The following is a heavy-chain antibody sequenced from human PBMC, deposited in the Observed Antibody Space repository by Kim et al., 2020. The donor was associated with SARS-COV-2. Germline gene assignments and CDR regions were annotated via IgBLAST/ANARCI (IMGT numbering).Heavy chain of an antibody. Sequence: GGSLRLSCAASGFTFSSYAMHWVRQAPGKGLEWVAVISYDGSNKYYADSVKGRFTISRDNSKNTLYLQMNSLRAEDTAVYYCARDEDIVVVVAATEEFSRHYGMDVWGQGTTVPVSS. CDR3: ARDEDIVVVVAATEEFSRHYGMDV. V-gene: IGHV3-30*04. J-gene: IGHJ6*02. CDR2: ISYDGSNK. D-gene: IGHD2-15*01. CDR1: GFTFSSYA.